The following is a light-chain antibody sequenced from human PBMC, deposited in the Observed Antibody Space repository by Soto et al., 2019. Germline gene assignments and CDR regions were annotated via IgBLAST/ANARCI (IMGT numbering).Light chain of an antibody. CDR3: QQYGSSPPIT. Sequence: EIVLTQSPGTLSLSPGERATLSCRASQSVSSSYLAWYQQKPGQAPRLLIYGASSRATGIPDRFSGSGSGTDFTLTISRLEPEYVAVYYCQQYGSSPPITFGQGTRWRLN. J-gene: IGKJ5*01. CDR1: QSVSSSY. CDR2: GAS. V-gene: IGKV3-20*01.